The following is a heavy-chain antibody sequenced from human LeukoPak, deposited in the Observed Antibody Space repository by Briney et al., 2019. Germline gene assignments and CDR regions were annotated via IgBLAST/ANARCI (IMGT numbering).Heavy chain of an antibody. CDR1: GGSISSFH. J-gene: IGHJ4*02. CDR3: ARTYSGRSYYFDC. V-gene: IGHV4-59*01. CDR2: IYDSGST. Sequence: SETLSLTCTVSGGSISSFHWSWIRQPPGKGLEHIGNIYDSGSTDYNPSLKSRVTISVDTSKNQFSLKLSSVTAADTAVYYCARTYSGRSYYFDCWGQGTLVTVSS. D-gene: IGHD1-26*01.